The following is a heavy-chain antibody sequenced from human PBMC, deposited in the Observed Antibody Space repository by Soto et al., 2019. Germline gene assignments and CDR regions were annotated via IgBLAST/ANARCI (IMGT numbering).Heavy chain of an antibody. J-gene: IGHJ5*02. Sequence: ASVKVSCKASGYTFTSYYMHWVRQAPGQGLEWMGIINPSGGSTSYAQKFQGRVTMTRDTSTSTVYMELSSLRSEDTAVYYCAREVRGGNDAYSSSWYNWFDPWGQGTLVTVSS. V-gene: IGHV1-46*01. CDR1: GYTFTSYY. D-gene: IGHD6-13*01. CDR3: AREVRGGNDAYSSSWYNWFDP. CDR2: INPSGGST.